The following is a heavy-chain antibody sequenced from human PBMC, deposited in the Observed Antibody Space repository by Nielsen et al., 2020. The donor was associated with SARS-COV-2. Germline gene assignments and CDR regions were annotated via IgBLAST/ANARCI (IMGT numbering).Heavy chain of an antibody. CDR1: GFTFSSYA. J-gene: IGHJ1*01. Sequence: GESLKISCAASGFTFSSYAMHWVRRAPGKGLEWVAVIWYDGGNEYYADSVKGRFTISRDNSKNTLYVQMNSLRAEDTAVYFCAKGSVYMEYFDHWGQGTLVTVSS. CDR2: IWYDGGNE. V-gene: IGHV3-33*06. CDR3: AKGSVYMEYFDH. D-gene: IGHD5-18*01.